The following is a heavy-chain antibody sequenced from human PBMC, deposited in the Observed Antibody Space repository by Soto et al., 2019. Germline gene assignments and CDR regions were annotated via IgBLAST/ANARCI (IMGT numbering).Heavy chain of an antibody. CDR3: ARVHPPLYGSGSSWFDP. CDR1: GYTFTSYG. V-gene: IGHV1-18*01. J-gene: IGHJ5*02. CDR2: VSAYNGNT. D-gene: IGHD3-10*01. Sequence: GASVKVSCKASGYTFTSYGISWLRQAPGQGLEWMGWVSAYNGNTNYAQKLQGRVTMTTDTSTSTAYMELRSLRSDDTAVYYCARVHPPLYGSGSSWFDPWGQGTLVTVSS.